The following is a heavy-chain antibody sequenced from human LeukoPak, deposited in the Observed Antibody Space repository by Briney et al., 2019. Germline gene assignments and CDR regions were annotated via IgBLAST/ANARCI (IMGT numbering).Heavy chain of an antibody. J-gene: IGHJ6*03. CDR2: IWYDGSNK. CDR3: ARAGSSSSIGWYYYYYMDV. Sequence: GGTLRLTCAATGFTFSSYGMHWVRQAPGKGLEWVAVIWYDGSNKYYADSVKGRFTISRDNSKNTLHLQMNSLRAEDTAVYYCARAGSSSSIGWYYYYYMDVWGKGTTVTVSS. V-gene: IGHV3-33*01. D-gene: IGHD6-6*01. CDR1: GFTFSSYG.